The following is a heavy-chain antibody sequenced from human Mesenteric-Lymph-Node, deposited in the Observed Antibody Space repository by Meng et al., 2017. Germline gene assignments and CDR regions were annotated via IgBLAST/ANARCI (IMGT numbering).Heavy chain of an antibody. V-gene: IGHV1-3*01. CDR3: VRTGCSSSSCYDY. J-gene: IGHJ4*02. D-gene: IGHD2-2*01. Sequence: VKLVKSGAEVKKPGASVKVSCKASGYSFTTYAMHWVRRAPGQRLEWMGWINAGNGNTKYSEKFQSRVTITRDTAASTAYMELSSLRSEDTAVYYCVRTGCSSSSCYDYWGQGTLVTVSS. CDR2: INAGNGNT. CDR1: GYSFTTYA.